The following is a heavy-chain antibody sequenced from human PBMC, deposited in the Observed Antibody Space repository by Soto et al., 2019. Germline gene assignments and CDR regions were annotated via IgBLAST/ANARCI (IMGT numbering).Heavy chain of an antibody. CDR1: GFIFSDFG. Sequence: GGSLRLSCAASGFIFSDFGMHWVRQIPGRGLEWVADISDDGTETHYSDSVKGRFTISRDNSKNTLYLQMNSLRTEDTAVYYCARALDFWSAYFDYWGQGSLVTVSS. J-gene: IGHJ4*02. CDR2: ISDDGTET. CDR3: ARALDFWSAYFDY. D-gene: IGHD3-3*01. V-gene: IGHV3-30*03.